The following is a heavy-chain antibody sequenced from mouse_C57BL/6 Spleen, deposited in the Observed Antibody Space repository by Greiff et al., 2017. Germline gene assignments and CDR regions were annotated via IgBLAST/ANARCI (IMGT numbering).Heavy chain of an antibody. CDR2: IYPGSGST. J-gene: IGHJ2*01. CDR3: ARRGNLYDGYYDFDS. CDR1: GYTFTSYW. V-gene: IGHV1-55*01. Sequence: VQLKQPGAELVKPGASVKMSCKASGYTFTSYWRTWVKQRPGQGLEWIGDIYPGSGSTNYNEKFKSKATLTVDTSSSTAYMQLTSLTSEDSAVYYFARRGNLYDGYYDFDSRGSGTTLTVSS. D-gene: IGHD2-3*01.